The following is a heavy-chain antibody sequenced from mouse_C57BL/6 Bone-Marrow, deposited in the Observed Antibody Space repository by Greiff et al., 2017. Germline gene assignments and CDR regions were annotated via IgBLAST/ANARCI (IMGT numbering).Heavy chain of an antibody. CDR3: ARFLYYYGSSSDY. Sequence: QVQLQQPGAELVKPGASVKLSCKASGYTFTSYWMHWVKQRPGQGLEWIGMIHPNSGSTNYNEKFKSKATLTVDKSSSTAYMQLSSLTSEYSAVYYCARFLYYYGSSSDYWGQGTTLTVSS. J-gene: IGHJ2*01. CDR2: IHPNSGST. D-gene: IGHD1-1*01. V-gene: IGHV1-64*01. CDR1: GYTFTSYW.